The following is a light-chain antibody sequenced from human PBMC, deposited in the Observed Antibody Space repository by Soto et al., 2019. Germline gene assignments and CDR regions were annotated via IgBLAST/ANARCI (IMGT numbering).Light chain of an antibody. Sequence: IQMSQSPCTLSASVGFRVPTTCRSSQRLSGWLAWYQQKPGKVPKRMIYDASRLESGVPSRFSGSGYGTEFTLTISSLQRDDFATYYCQQYNSYLTFGQGTKVDIK. CDR2: DAS. CDR1: QRLSGW. J-gene: IGKJ1*01. CDR3: QQYNSYLT. V-gene: IGKV1-5*01.